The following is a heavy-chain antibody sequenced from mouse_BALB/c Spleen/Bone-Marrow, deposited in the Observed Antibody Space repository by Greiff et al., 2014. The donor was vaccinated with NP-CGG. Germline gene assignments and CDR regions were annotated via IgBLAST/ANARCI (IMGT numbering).Heavy chain of an antibody. CDR1: GYSFTSYW. CDR2: IHLSDSES. Sequence: VQLQQSGAELVRPGASVKLSCKASGYSFTSYWMNWVKQRPGQGLEWIGMIHLSDSESRLNKKFKDKATLTVDKSSSTAYMQLSSPTSEDSAVYYCTRYDLTTRAFAYWGRGTLVTVSA. D-gene: IGHD3-3*01. V-gene: IGHV1-61*01. J-gene: IGHJ3*01. CDR3: TRYDLTTRAFAY.